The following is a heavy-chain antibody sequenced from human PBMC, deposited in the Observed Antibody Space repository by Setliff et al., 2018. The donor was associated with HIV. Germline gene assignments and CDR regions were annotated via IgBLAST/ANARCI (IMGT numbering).Heavy chain of an antibody. CDR3: ARDPPWNYDSSGYPYYFDY. J-gene: IGHJ4*02. CDR2: IKDDGSDK. CDR1: GFTFSDYW. V-gene: IGHV3-7*01. Sequence: GGSLRLSCIASGFTFSDYWMTWVRQAPGKGLEWVANIKDDGSDKNYVGSVKGRFTISRDNTKNSLYLQMNSVRTDDTAVYYCARDPPWNYDSSGYPYYFDYWGQGTLVTVSS. D-gene: IGHD3-22*01.